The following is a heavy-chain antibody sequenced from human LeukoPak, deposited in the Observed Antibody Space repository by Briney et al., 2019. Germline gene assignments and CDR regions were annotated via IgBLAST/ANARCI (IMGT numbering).Heavy chain of an antibody. Sequence: SETLSLTCSVYGGSFSAYYWIWIRQSPEMGLQWIGEISHRGSTNYNPSLRSRLTMSVDTSKHQFPLKLSSVTAADSAVYYCARDGYSIGRAFDPWGQGMLVTVSS. CDR2: ISHRGST. J-gene: IGHJ5*02. CDR3: ARDGYSIGRAFDP. D-gene: IGHD5-18*01. CDR1: GGSFSAYY. V-gene: IGHV4-34*01.